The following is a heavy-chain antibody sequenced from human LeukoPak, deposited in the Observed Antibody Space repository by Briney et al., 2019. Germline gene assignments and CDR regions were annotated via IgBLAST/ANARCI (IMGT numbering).Heavy chain of an antibody. D-gene: IGHD3-3*01. CDR1: GFTVSSNY. Sequence: GGSLRLSCAASGFTVSSNYMSWVRQAPGKGLEWLSVFYVDGRTFYADSVEGRFTISRDISKNTLYLQLSSLRVENTAVYSCARRITTFGVLADWYFDLWGRGTRVTVSS. CDR3: ARRITTFGVLADWYFDL. CDR2: FYVDGRT. J-gene: IGHJ2*01. V-gene: IGHV3-53*01.